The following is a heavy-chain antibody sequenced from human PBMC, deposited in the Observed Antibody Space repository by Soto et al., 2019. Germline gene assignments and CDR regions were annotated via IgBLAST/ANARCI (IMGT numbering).Heavy chain of an antibody. Sequence: QVQLQESGPRLVKPSQTLSLTCTVSGDSISRGGYYWNWLRQHPRKGLEWIGYIYHSGSTIYNPSLKSRVNITVETSKNRLSLELSNVTAADTAIYYCARDGAGAYGLGWFDPWGQGILVTVSS. CDR2: IYHSGST. CDR1: GDSISRGGYY. J-gene: IGHJ5*02. V-gene: IGHV4-31*03. D-gene: IGHD3-10*01. CDR3: ARDGAGAYGLGWFDP.